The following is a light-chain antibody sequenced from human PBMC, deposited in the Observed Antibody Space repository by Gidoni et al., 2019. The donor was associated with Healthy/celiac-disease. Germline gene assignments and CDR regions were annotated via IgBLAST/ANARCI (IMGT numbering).Light chain of an antibody. CDR1: QSLLHSNGYNS. J-gene: IGKJ1*01. CDR3: MQALQTPRT. Sequence: DIVMTQSSLSLLVTPGEPASISCRSSQSLLHSNGYNSLDWYLQKPGQSPQLLIYLGSNRASGVPDRFSGSGSGTDFTLKISRVEAEDVGVYYCMQALQTPRTFGQGTKVEIK. CDR2: LGS. V-gene: IGKV2-28*01.